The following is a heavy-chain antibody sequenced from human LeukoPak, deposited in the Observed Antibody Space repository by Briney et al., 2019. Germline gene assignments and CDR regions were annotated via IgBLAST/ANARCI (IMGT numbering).Heavy chain of an antibody. V-gene: IGHV3-11*01. Sequence: GGSLRLSCAASGFTFSAYYMSWIRQAPGKGLEWVSYISTTGSTIKYADSVGGRFTISRDNAKNSLFLHMNSLRAEDTAVYYCVRLKAAYTGYDIIDYWGQGTLITVSP. D-gene: IGHD5-12*01. CDR3: VRLKAAYTGYDIIDY. J-gene: IGHJ4*02. CDR1: GFTFSAYY. CDR2: ISTTGSTI.